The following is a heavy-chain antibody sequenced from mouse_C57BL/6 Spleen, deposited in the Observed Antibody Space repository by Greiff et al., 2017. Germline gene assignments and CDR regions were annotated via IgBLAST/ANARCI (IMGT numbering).Heavy chain of an antibody. V-gene: IGHV1-59*01. CDR2: IDPSDSYT. J-gene: IGHJ4*01. CDR3: ARYTTVVAPYYAIDY. D-gene: IGHD1-1*01. Sequence: VQLQQPGAELVRPGTSVKLSCKASGYTFTSYWMHWVKQRPGQGLEWIGVIDPSDSYTNYNQKFKGKATLTVDTSSSTAYMQLSSLTSEDSAVYYCARYTTVVAPYYAIDYWGQGTSVTVSS. CDR1: GYTFTSYW.